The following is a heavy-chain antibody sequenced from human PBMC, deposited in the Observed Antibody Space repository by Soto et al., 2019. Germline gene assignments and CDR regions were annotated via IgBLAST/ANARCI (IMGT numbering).Heavy chain of an antibody. J-gene: IGHJ3*01. CDR2: ITYDGGSK. V-gene: IGHV3-30-3*01. CDR3: ARLSPSSCTSFNDAFDF. D-gene: IGHD2-8*01. CDR1: GFTCSRYA. Sequence: QMQLGESWGGVVQPGWSLRLSCAASGFTCSRYAMHGVLQAPGKGLVWVAVITYDGGSKTYADSVKGRFTISRDNSKHTLSLQMNSLNGEDTAVYYCARLSPSSCTSFNDAFDFWGQGTMVTVSS.